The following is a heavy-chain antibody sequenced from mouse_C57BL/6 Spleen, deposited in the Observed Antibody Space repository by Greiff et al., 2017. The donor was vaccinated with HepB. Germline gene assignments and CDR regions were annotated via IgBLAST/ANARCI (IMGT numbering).Heavy chain of an antibody. CDR3: ARRGDYDYSYYAMDY. Sequence: EVKLVESGGGLVQPGGSLKLSCAASGFTFSDYGMAWVRQAPRKGPEWVAFISNLAYSIYYADTVTGRFTISRENAKNTLYLEMSSLRSEDTAMYYCARRGDYDYSYYAMDYWGQGTSVTVSS. D-gene: IGHD2-4*01. V-gene: IGHV5-15*01. CDR2: ISNLAYSI. J-gene: IGHJ4*01. CDR1: GFTFSDYG.